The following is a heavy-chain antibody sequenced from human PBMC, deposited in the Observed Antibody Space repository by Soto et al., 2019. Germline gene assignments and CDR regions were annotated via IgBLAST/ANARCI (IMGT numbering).Heavy chain of an antibody. D-gene: IGHD3-10*01. CDR1: GYTFTSYG. Sequence: GASVKVSCKASGYTFTSYGISWVRQAHGQGLEWMGWISGYNGKTNYAQKVQDRVTMTTDTSTSTVYMELRTLRSDDTAVYYCAREGVVPYYYYGMDVWGQGTAVTVSS. CDR3: AREGVVPYYYYGMDV. CDR2: ISGYNGKT. J-gene: IGHJ6*02. V-gene: IGHV1-18*01.